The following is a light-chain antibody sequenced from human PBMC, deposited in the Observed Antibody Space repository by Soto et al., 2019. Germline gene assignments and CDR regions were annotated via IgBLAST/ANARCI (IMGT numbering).Light chain of an antibody. V-gene: IGLV1-51*01. J-gene: IGLJ1*01. CDR2: DDD. Sequence: QSALTQAPSVSAAPGQRFTMSCSGSISNIGGNSVSWYQQLPGTAPKLLIYDDDKRPSGIPDRFSGSKSGTSATLGITGFQTGDEADYYCGSWDSSLSAYVFGTGTKVTVL. CDR1: ISNIGGNS. CDR3: GSWDSSLSAYV.